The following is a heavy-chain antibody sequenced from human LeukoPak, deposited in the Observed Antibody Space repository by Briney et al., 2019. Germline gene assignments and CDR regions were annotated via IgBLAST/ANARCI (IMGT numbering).Heavy chain of an antibody. Sequence: SETLSLTCTVSGGSITSYYWSWIRQPPGKGLEWIGYIYYSGRTNYNPPLKSRVTISVETSKNQFSLKLRSVTAADTAVYYCARHIPGNPYFDYWGQGTLVTVSS. D-gene: IGHD2/OR15-2a*01. CDR3: ARHIPGNPYFDY. V-gene: IGHV4-59*08. J-gene: IGHJ4*02. CDR1: GGSITSYY. CDR2: IYYSGRT.